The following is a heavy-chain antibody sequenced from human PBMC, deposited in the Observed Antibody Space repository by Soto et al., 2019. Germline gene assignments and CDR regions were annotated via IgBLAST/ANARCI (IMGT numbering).Heavy chain of an antibody. CDR3: AKDLDYPYYFDY. V-gene: IGHV3-30*18. CDR2: ISYDGSNK. D-gene: IGHD5-12*01. Sequence: QVQLVESGGGVVQPGRSLRLSCAASGFTFSSYGMHWVRQVPGKGLEWVAVISYDGSNKYYADSVKGRFTISRDNSKNTLYLQMNSWRAEDTAVYYCAKDLDYPYYFDYWGQGTLVTVSS. CDR1: GFTFSSYG. J-gene: IGHJ4*02.